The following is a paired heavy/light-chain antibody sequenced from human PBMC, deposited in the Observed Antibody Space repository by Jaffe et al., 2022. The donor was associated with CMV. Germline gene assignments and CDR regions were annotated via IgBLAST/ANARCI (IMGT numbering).Heavy chain of an antibody. V-gene: IGHV3-74*03. D-gene: IGHD3-10*01. CDR2: INSDGSST. Sequence: EEQLVESGGGLVQPGGSLRLSCAASGFTISFSNYWMHWVRQVPGKGLVWVSRINSDGSSTTYADSVKGRFTISRDNAKNTVYLQMNSLRVEDTAVYYCTRETTGSYFSKWGQGTLVTVSS. CDR3: TRETTGSYFSK. CDR1: GFTISFSNYW. J-gene: IGHJ4*01.
Light chain of an antibody. J-gene: IGLJ3*02. V-gene: IGLV2-11*01. CDR3: CSYAGSYTWV. Sequence: QSALTQPRSVSGSPGQSVTISCTGTSSDVGGYKYVSWFQQHPGKAPKIMIHDVSERPSGVPDRFSGSKSGNAASLTISGLQAEDEADYYCCSYAGSYTWVFGGGTKVTVL. CDR2: DVS. CDR1: SSDVGGYKY.